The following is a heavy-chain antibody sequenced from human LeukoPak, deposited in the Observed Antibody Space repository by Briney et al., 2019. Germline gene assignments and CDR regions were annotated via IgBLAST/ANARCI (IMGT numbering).Heavy chain of an antibody. CDR3: ARRTHSRWVYCSGGSCRENWFDP. CDR2: INHSGST. D-gene: IGHD2-15*01. J-gene: IGHJ5*02. CDR1: GGSFSGYY. Sequence: SETLSLTCAVYGGSFSGYYWSWIRQPPGKGLEWIGEINHSGSTNYNPSLKSRVTISVDTSKNQFSLKLSSVTAADTVVYYCARRTHSRWVYCSGGSCRENWFDPWGQGTLVTVSS. V-gene: IGHV4-34*01.